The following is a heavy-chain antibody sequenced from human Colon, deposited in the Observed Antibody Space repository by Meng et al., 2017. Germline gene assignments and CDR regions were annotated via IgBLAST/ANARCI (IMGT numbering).Heavy chain of an antibody. J-gene: IGHJ4*02. CDR3: ARRIAASGTTLGY. D-gene: IGHD6-13*01. CDR1: GYTFTTYD. Sequence: ASVKVSCKASGYTFTTYDINWVRQATGQGLEWMGWMNPNSGNTGSAQKFQGRVTMTRNTSISTAYMELSNLRSEDTAVYYCARRIAASGTTLGYWGQGTLVTVYS. CDR2: MNPNSGNT. V-gene: IGHV1-8*01.